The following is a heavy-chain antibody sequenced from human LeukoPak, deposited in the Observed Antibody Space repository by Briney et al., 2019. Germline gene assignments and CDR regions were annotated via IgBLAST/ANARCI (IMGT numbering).Heavy chain of an antibody. CDR3: ARANGYGLLDC. J-gene: IGHJ4*02. CDR2: IYYSGST. CDR1: GGSISSSSYY. Sequence: SETLSLTCTVSGGSISSSSYYWGWIRQPPGKGLEWIGSIYYSGSTYYNPSLKSRVTISIDTSKNQFSLKLSSVTAADTAVYYCARANGYGLLDCWGQGTLVTVSS. D-gene: IGHD5-18*01. V-gene: IGHV4-39*07.